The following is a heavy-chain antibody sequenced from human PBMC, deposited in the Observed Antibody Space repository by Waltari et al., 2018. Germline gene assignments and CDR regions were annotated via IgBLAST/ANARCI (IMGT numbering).Heavy chain of an antibody. CDR2: ITQSGST. D-gene: IGHD2-21*01. J-gene: IGHJ4*02. V-gene: IGHV4-34*01. CDR3: ARRGYCGIDCYSNYFDF. CDR1: GGSFNFYY. Sequence: QVLLQQWGAGLLKPSETLSLTCAVYGGSFNFYYWSWIRQPPGAGLEWIGEITQSGSTNYNPSLKSRVSIAVDTPNNQFSLKLTSVTAADTAAYYCARRGYCGIDCYSNYFDFWGQGTLVTVSS.